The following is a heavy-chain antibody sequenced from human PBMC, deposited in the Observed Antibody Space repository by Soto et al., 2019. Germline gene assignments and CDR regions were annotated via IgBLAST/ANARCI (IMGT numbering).Heavy chain of an antibody. D-gene: IGHD3-10*01. CDR2: INPNSGGT. V-gene: IGHV1-2*04. CDR1: GYTFTGYY. J-gene: IGHJ6*02. Sequence: QVQLVQSGAEVKKPGASVKVSCKASGYTFTGYYMHWVRQAPGQGLEWMGWINPNSGGTNYAQKFQGWVTMTRDTSISTAYMELSRLRSDDTAVYYCARGDGSGSYYPGSYGMDVWGQGTTVTVSS. CDR3: ARGDGSGSYYPGSYGMDV.